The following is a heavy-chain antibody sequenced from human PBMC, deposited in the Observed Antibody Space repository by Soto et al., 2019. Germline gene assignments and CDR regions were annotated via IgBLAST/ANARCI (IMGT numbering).Heavy chain of an antibody. J-gene: IGHJ4*02. CDR1: GGSISSSNW. D-gene: IGHD1-26*01. V-gene: IGHV4-4*02. CDR3: ARASGSNIHFDY. CDR2: IYHSGST. Sequence: SETMSLTCAVSGGSISSSNWWSWVRQPPGKGLEWIGEIYHSGSTNYNPSLKSRVTISVDKSKNQFSLKLSSVTAADTAVYYCARASGSNIHFDYWGQGTLVTVSS.